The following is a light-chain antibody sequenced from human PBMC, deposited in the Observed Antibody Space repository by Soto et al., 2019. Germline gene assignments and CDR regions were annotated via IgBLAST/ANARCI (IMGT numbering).Light chain of an antibody. V-gene: IGLV1-44*01. Sequence: QSVLTQSPSASGTPGQRVSISCSGSTSNFGTNTVSWYQHVPGTAPKLLIYSNDQRPSAVPGRFSGSKSGTSASLAISGLLSEDEADYSCATWDGSLNVVFGGGTKLTVL. CDR1: TSNFGTNT. CDR2: SND. J-gene: IGLJ2*01. CDR3: ATWDGSLNVV.